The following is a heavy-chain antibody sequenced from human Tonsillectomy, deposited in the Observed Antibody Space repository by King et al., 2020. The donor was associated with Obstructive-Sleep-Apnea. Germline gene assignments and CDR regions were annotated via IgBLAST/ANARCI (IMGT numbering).Heavy chain of an antibody. CDR2: IGYGSGYI. J-gene: IGHJ4*02. CDR3: AGGKTGSTMRVVVAAPLDY. Sequence: VQLVESGGGLVKPGGSLRLSCAASGFTFSDYNMNWVRQAPGKGLEWVSSIGYGSGYIFYADSLKGRFTISRDNAKNSLFLQMNSLRAEDTAVYYCAGGKTGSTMRVVVAAPLDYWGQGTLVTVSS. V-gene: IGHV3-21*01. CDR1: GFTFSDYN. D-gene: IGHD3-22*01.